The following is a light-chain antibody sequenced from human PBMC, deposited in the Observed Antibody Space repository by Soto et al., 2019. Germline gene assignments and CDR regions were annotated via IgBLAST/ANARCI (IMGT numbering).Light chain of an antibody. Sequence: DIQLTQSPSFLSASIGDRVTITCRASQGISSYLAWYQQKPVKAPNLLIYAAFTLQSGVPSRFSGSGSGTEFTLTISSLQPEDFATYYCQQVSTYPITFGQGTRLEIK. J-gene: IGKJ5*01. CDR3: QQVSTYPIT. V-gene: IGKV1-9*01. CDR1: QGISSY. CDR2: AAF.